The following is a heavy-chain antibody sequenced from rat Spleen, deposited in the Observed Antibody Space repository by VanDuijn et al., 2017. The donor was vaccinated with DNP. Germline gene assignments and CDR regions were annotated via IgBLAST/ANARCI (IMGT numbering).Heavy chain of an antibody. Sequence: EVKFVESGGGLVQPGRSLTLSCAASGFNFNDYWMGWVRQAPGKGLEWIGEINKDSSTITYTPSLKDKVTIYRDNVQNTLYLQMSKLGFEDTAMYYCAKGPNYGGWSDYFDYWGQGVMVTVSS. CDR3: AKGPNYGGWSDYFDY. CDR2: INKDSSTI. D-gene: IGHD1-11*01. J-gene: IGHJ2*01. V-gene: IGHV4-2*01. CDR1: GFNFNDYW.